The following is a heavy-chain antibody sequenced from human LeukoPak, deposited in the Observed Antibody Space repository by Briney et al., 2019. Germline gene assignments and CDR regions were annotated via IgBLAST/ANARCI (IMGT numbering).Heavy chain of an antibody. CDR2: IYYSGST. D-gene: IGHD3-10*01. Sequence: PSETLSLTCTVSGGSISSGGYYWSWIRQHPGKGLEWIGYIYYSGSTYYNPSLKSRVTISVDTSKNQFSLKLSSVTAADTAVYYCVRAYMVRGVIYFDYWGQGTLVTVSS. V-gene: IGHV4-31*03. CDR1: GGSISSGGYY. CDR3: VRAYMVRGVIYFDY. J-gene: IGHJ4*02.